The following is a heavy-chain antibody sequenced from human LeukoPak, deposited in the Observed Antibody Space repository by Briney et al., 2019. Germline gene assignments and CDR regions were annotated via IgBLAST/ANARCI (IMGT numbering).Heavy chain of an antibody. J-gene: IGHJ4*02. CDR1: GYTFTAYY. Sequence: ASVKASCKASGYTFTAYYMFWVRQAPGQGLEWMGWINPNSGGTNYAPKFQGRVTMTRDTSISTGYMELSGLTSDDTAVYFCATYYSDTSARDWGQGTLVTVSS. CDR2: INPNSGGT. V-gene: IGHV1-2*02. CDR3: ATYYSDTSARD. D-gene: IGHD3-22*01.